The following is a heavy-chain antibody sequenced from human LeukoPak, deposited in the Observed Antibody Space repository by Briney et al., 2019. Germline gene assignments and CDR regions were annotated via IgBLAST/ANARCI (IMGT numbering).Heavy chain of an antibody. J-gene: IGHJ4*02. CDR2: INPSGGSK. CDR3: ARGGGGKTLVLDY. D-gene: IGHD4-23*01. CDR1: GYTFTSYY. V-gene: IGHV1-46*01. Sequence: ASVKVSCKASGYTFTSYYMHWVRQPPGQGLEWMGIINPSGGSKSYAQKFQGRVTMTRDTSTSTVYVELSSLRSEDTAVYYCARGGGGKTLVLDYWGQGTLVTVSS.